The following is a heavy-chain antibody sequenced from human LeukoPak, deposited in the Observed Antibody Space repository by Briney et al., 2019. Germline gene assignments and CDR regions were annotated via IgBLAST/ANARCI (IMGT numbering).Heavy chain of an antibody. Sequence: VASVTVSCKASGYTFTSYHMHWVRQAPGQGLEWMGIINPSGGSPTYAQKIQGRVTMTRDTSTSAVYMELSSLTSEDTAIYYCARDLYERDSSGHYGGGFDYWGQGTLVAVSS. V-gene: IGHV1-46*01. D-gene: IGHD3-22*01. CDR3: ARDLYERDSSGHYGGGFDY. CDR2: INPSGGSP. J-gene: IGHJ4*02. CDR1: GYTFTSYH.